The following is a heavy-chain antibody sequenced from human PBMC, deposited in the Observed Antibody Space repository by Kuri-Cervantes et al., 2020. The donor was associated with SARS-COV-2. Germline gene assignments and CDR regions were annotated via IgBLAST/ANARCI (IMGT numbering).Heavy chain of an antibody. CDR3: ARRRSGYCSSTSCYENYYYYYGMDV. CDR2: ISSSSYT. V-gene: IGHV3-11*06. D-gene: IGHD2-2*01. CDR1: GFTFSDYY. J-gene: IGHJ6*02. Sequence: GESLKISCAASGFTFSDYYMSWIRQAPGKGLEWVSYISSSSYTNYADSVKGRFTISRDNAKNSLYLQMNSLRAEDMAVYYCARRRSGYCSSTSCYENYYYYYGMDVWGQGTTVTVSS.